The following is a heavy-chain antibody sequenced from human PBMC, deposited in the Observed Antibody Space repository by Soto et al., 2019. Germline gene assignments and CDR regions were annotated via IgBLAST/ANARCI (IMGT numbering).Heavy chain of an antibody. Sequence: ASVKVSCKASGFNFTKYPIHWLRQAPGERLEWLGWINTNTGNTRYSEKFQGRVTISRDTSASAAYVELRSLTTEDTAVYYCARGITLPTPLDYWGQGTLVTVSS. CDR1: GFNFTKYP. CDR3: ARGITLPTPLDY. CDR2: INTNTGNT. D-gene: IGHD1-20*01. V-gene: IGHV1-3*04. J-gene: IGHJ4*02.